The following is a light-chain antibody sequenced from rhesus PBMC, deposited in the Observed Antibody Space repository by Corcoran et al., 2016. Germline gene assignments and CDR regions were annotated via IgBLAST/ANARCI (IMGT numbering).Light chain of an antibody. Sequence: DIQMTQSPSSLSASVGDTVTITCRASQSISSWLDWYQQKPGKAPKLLIYTASSLQSGVPSRFSGSGAGTDFTLTISSLQPEELATYYCLQYSSSPWTFGQGTKVEIK. CDR2: TAS. J-gene: IGKJ1*01. V-gene: IGKV1-22*01. CDR1: QSISSW. CDR3: LQYSSSPWT.